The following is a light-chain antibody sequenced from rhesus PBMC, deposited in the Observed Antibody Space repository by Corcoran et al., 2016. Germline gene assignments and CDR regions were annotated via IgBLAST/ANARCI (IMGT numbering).Light chain of an antibody. Sequence: DIQMTQSPSSLSASVGDRVTITCRASQAMNTYLNWYQQKPGNPPRRLFYAATTLERGVPSRFSGSGSGTHFTLTISSLQPEDIATYYCLHYNSYPYSFGQGTKVEIK. CDR1: QAMNTY. J-gene: IGKJ2*01. V-gene: IGKV1-43*01. CDR3: LHYNSYPYS. CDR2: AAT.